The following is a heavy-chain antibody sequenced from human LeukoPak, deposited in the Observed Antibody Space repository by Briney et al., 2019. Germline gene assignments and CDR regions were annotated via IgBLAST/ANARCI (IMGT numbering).Heavy chain of an antibody. CDR1: GFTFSSYE. CDR2: ISSSGSTI. V-gene: IGHV3-48*03. CDR3: ARVGARGVSTFDY. Sequence: GGSQRLSCAASGFTFSSYEMNWVRQAPGKGLEWVSHISSSGSTIYDADSVKGRFTISRDNAKNSLYLQMNSLRAEDTAVYYCARVGARGVSTFDYWGQGILVTVSS. J-gene: IGHJ4*02. D-gene: IGHD3-10*01.